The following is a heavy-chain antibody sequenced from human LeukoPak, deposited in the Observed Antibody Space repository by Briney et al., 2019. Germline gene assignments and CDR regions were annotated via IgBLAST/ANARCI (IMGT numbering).Heavy chain of an antibody. CDR3: AKDRLGAMMYFDF. CDR2: ISYDGSNK. V-gene: IGHV3-30*04. D-gene: IGHD1-26*01. CDR1: GFTFSSYA. Sequence: GGSLRLSCAAPGFTFSSYAMHWVRQAPGKGLEWVAVISYDGSNKYYADSVKGRVTISRDNSKNTLYLQVNSLRVEDTAVYYCAKDRLGAMMYFDFWGQGTLVTVSS. J-gene: IGHJ4*02.